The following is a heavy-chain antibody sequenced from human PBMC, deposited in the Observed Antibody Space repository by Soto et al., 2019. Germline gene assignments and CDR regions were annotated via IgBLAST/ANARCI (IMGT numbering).Heavy chain of an antibody. J-gene: IGHJ4*02. D-gene: IGHD6-19*01. CDR3: ARDFPVTVAGVDY. V-gene: IGHV3-7*03. Sequence: GGSLRLSCAASGFTFSSYWMSWVRQAPGKGLEWVANIKQDGSEKYYVDSVKGRFTISRDNAKNSLYLQMNSLRAEDTAVYYCARDFPVTVAGVDYWGQGTLVTVYS. CDR1: GFTFSSYW. CDR2: IKQDGSEK.